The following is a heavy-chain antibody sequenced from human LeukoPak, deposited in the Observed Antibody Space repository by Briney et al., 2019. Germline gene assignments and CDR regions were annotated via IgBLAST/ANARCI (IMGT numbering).Heavy chain of an antibody. V-gene: IGHV3-20*04. CDR3: AREGSRGSGYPYYYYYMDV. Sequence: PGGSLRLSCAASGFTFSSYAMSWVRQAPGKGLEWVSGINWNGGSTGYADSVKGRFTISRDNAKNSLYLQMNSLRAEDTALYYCAREGSRGSGYPYYYYYMDVWGKGTTVTVSS. CDR2: INWNGGST. CDR1: GFTFSSYA. J-gene: IGHJ6*03. D-gene: IGHD3-3*01.